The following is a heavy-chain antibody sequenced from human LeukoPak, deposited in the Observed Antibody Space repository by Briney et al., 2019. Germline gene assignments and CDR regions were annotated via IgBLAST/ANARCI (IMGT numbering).Heavy chain of an antibody. CDR1: GGTFSSYA. J-gene: IGHJ6*04. CDR3: AREVGGIVVVPALDV. V-gene: IGHV1-69*04. CDR2: IIPILGIA. D-gene: IGHD2-2*01. Sequence: GASVKVSCKASGGTFSSYAISWVRQAPGQGLEWMGRIIPILGIANYAQKFQGRVTITADKSTSTAYMELSSLRSEDTAVYYCAREVGGIVVVPALDVWGKGTTVTVSS.